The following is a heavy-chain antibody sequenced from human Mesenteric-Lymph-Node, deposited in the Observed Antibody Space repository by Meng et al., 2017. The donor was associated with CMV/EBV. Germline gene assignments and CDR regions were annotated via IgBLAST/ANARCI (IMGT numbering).Heavy chain of an antibody. CDR1: GFTFTSSA. Sequence: SVTVSCKASGFTFTSSAVQWVRQARGQRLERIRWIVVGSYNTNYAQKFQERVTITRDMSTSTAYMELSSLTSEDTGVYSCAAAASHSNEHDRRATRGAGNWGQRTLVTVSS. CDR3: AAAASHSNEHDRRATRGAGN. V-gene: IGHV1-58*01. CDR2: IVVGSYNT. D-gene: IGHD3-22*01. J-gene: IGHJ4*02.